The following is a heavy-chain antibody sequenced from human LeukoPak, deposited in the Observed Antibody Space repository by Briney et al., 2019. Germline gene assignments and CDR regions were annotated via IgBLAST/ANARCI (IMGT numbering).Heavy chain of an antibody. Sequence: GGSLRLSCAASGFTFSSYSMNWVRQAPGKGLEGVSSISSSSSYIYYADSVKGRFTISRDNAKNSLYLQMNSLRAEDTAVYYCANQHDYGDYGSDYWGQGTLVTVSS. CDR3: ANQHDYGDYGSDY. V-gene: IGHV3-21*01. D-gene: IGHD4-17*01. CDR2: ISSSSSYI. J-gene: IGHJ4*02. CDR1: GFTFSSYS.